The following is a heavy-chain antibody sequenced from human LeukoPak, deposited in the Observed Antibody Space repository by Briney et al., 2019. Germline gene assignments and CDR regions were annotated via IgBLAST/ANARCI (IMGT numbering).Heavy chain of an antibody. CDR2: IRHDGRDK. D-gene: IGHD3-10*01. CDR3: ARESGWGLPHAFDF. V-gene: IGHV3-30*02. CDR1: GFTFSSYG. Sequence: GGSLRLSCAASGFTFSSYGMHWVRQAPGKGLEWVAFIRHDGRDKDYADSVQGRFTISRDNSENTLYVLMNSLRAEDTAVYYCARESGWGLPHAFDFWGQGTMITVSS. J-gene: IGHJ3*01.